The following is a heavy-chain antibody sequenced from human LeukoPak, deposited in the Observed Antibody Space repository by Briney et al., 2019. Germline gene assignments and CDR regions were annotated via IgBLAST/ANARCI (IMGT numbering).Heavy chain of an antibody. CDR2: INPNSGGST. V-gene: IGHV1-46*01. Sequence: ASVKVSCKASGYTFTGYYMHWVRQAPGQGLEWMGWINPNSGGSTSYAQKFQGRVTMTRDTSTSTVYMELSSLRSEDTAVYYCARGGVLGYGGNSLYGMDVWGQGTTVTVSS. CDR1: GYTFTGYY. D-gene: IGHD4-23*01. CDR3: ARGGVLGYGGNSLYGMDV. J-gene: IGHJ6*02.